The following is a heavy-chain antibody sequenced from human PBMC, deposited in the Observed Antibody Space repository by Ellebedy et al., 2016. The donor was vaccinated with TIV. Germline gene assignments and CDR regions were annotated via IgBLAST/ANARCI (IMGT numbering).Heavy chain of an antibody. CDR1: GFTFGSYA. D-gene: IGHD6-13*01. CDR3: AKARSWSTDPYYGLDV. CDR2: INGGGST. J-gene: IGHJ6*02. V-gene: IGHV3-23*01. Sequence: GESLKISCSASGFTFGSYAMTWVRQAPGKGLEWVSGINGGGSTFYADSVKGRFTISGDNSKNTLYLQMNRLRVEDTAVYFCAKARSWSTDPYYGLDVWGQGTTVTVSS.